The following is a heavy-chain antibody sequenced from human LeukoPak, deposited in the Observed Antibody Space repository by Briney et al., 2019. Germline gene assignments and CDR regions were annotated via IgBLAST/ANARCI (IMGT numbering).Heavy chain of an antibody. Sequence: GGSLRLSCAASGFTFSSYGMHWVRQAPGKGLEWVAFIRYDGSNKYYADSVKGRFTISRDNSKNTLYLQMNSLRAEDTAVYYCAKGAEFLDYFDITPDYWGQGTLVTVSS. CDR1: GFTFSSYG. CDR2: IRYDGSNK. CDR3: AKGAEFLDYFDITPDY. D-gene: IGHD3-3*01. V-gene: IGHV3-30*02. J-gene: IGHJ4*02.